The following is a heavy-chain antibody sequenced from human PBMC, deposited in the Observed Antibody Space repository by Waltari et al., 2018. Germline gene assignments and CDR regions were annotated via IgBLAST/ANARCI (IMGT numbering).Heavy chain of an antibody. CDR3: AREMATGLGAFDI. D-gene: IGHD5-12*01. J-gene: IGHJ3*02. Sequence: EVQLVESGGGLIQPGGSLRLSCAASGFTVSSNYMSWVRQATGTGLEWDPVIYCGGSTYYAGAMKGRLTISRDNSKNRRELQMTSLRAEETAVYECAREMATGLGAFDIWGQGTMVTVSS. V-gene: IGHV3-53*01. CDR1: GFTVSSNY. CDR2: IYCGGST.